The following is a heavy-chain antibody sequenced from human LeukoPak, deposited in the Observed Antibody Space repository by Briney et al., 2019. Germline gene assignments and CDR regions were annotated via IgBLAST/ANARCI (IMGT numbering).Heavy chain of an antibody. J-gene: IGHJ4*02. D-gene: IGHD5-18*01. CDR2: FHGGLI. CDR1: GGSISSDNYY. CDR3: ARGRRGYGYVDY. V-gene: IGHV4-39*07. Sequence: SETLPLTCTVSGGSISSDNYYWSWIRQPPGEGLEEIGSFHGGLIFYKSSLTSRVTISVDTSKSQFSLKLSSVTAADTAVYYCARGRRGYGYVDYWGQGTLVTVSS.